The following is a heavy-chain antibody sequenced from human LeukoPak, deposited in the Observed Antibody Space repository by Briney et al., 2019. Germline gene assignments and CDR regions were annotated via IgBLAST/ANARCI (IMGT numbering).Heavy chain of an antibody. D-gene: IGHD1-14*01. J-gene: IGHJ3*02. CDR2: INPSGGST. Sequence: ASVNVSCKASGYTFTSYYMHWVRQAPGQGLEWMGIINPSGGSTSYAQKFQGRVTMTRDMSTSTVYMELSSLRSEDTAVYYCARPESGGAFDIWGQGTMVTVSS. CDR1: GYTFTSYY. CDR3: ARPESGGAFDI. V-gene: IGHV1-46*01.